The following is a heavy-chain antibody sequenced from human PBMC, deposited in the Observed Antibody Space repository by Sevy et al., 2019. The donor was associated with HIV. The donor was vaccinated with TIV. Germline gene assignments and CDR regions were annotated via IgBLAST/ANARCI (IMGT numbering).Heavy chain of an antibody. Sequence: GWSLRLSCAASGFTFSKYSMSWVRQAPGKGLEWVSTLSFGCGRINYADSVKGRFTISRDDSKNTLYLQMNSLRADDTAVYYCAREGCTKPHDYWGQGTLVTVSS. CDR1: GFTFSKYS. V-gene: IGHV3-23*01. D-gene: IGHD2-8*01. CDR3: AREGCTKPHDY. J-gene: IGHJ4*02. CDR2: LSFGCGRI.